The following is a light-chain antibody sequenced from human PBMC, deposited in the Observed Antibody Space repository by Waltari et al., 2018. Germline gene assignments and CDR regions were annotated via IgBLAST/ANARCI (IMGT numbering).Light chain of an antibody. CDR3: ATWDDRLKGWV. CDR2: RNN. CDR1: SSNIGSNT. V-gene: IGLV1-44*01. J-gene: IGLJ3*02. Sequence: QSVLTQPPSASGTPVQRVTISCSGRSSNIGSNTVNWHQQLPGTAPKLLIYRNNRRPAGVPDRCSGSKSGTSASLAISGLHSEDEADYYCATWDDRLKGWVFGGGTKLTVL.